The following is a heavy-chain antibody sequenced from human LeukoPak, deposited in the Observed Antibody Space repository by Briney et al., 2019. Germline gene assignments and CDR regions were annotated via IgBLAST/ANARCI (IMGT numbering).Heavy chain of an antibody. V-gene: IGHV5-51*01. CDR1: GYSFTSYW. CDR2: IYPGDSDT. Sequence: GESLKISCKGSGYSFTSYWIGWVRQMPGKGLEWMGIIYPGDSDTRYSPSFQGQVTISADKSISTAYLQWSSLKASDTAMYYCARPHNLGYSYGYATGDFSFDYWGQGTLVTVSS. J-gene: IGHJ4*02. CDR3: ARPHNLGYSYGYATGDFSFDY. D-gene: IGHD5-18*01.